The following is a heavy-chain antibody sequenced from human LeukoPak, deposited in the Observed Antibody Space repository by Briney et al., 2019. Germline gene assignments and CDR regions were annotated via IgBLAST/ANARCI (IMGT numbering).Heavy chain of an antibody. CDR1: GFTFSDHY. CDR3: ARVRDDYYYYGMDV. J-gene: IGHJ6*02. Sequence: GGSLRLSCAASGFTFSDHYMDWVRQAPGKGLEWVSVIYSGGSTYYADSVKGRFTISRDNSKNTLYLQMNSLRAEDTAVYYCARVRDDYYYYGMDVWGQGTTVTVSS. V-gene: IGHV3-66*01. CDR2: IYSGGST.